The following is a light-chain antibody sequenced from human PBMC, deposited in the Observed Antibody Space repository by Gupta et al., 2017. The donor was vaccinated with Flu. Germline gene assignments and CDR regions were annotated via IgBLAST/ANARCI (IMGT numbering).Light chain of an antibody. CDR1: QSVSSW. V-gene: IGKV1-5*03. J-gene: IGKJ2*01. CDR3: QQYRIYPFT. Sequence: DTQMTQSPSTLSASIGDRVTITCRASQSVSSWLAWYQQKPGKAPNLLIYKASNLESGVPPRFAGSGSGTDFTLTISILQHEDFATYYCQQYRIYPFTFGQGTKLEIK. CDR2: KAS.